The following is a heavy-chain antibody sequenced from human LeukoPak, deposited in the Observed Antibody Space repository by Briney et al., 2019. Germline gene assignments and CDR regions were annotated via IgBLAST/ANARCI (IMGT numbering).Heavy chain of an antibody. D-gene: IGHD1-26*01. J-gene: IGHJ4*02. Sequence: PSETLSLTCTVSGGSISSSSYYWGWIRQPPGMGLEWIGSIYYSGSTYYNPSLKSRVTISVDTSKDQFSLKLSSVTAADTAVYYCARHGYGELPYYFDYWGPGTLVTVSS. CDR3: ARHGYGELPYYFDY. V-gene: IGHV4-39*01. CDR2: IYYSGST. CDR1: GGSISSSSYY.